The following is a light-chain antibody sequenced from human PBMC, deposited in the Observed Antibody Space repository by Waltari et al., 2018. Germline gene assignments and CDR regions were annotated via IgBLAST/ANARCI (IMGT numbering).Light chain of an antibody. CDR1: QGISSF. V-gene: IGKV3-11*01. CDR2: DAS. Sequence: IVLTQSPATLSLSPGERATLSCRASQGISSFLAWYQRKPGQAPRLLVYDASNRATGIPARFSGSGSGEDFTLTISSLEPEDFAVYYCQQRTNWPSFGGGTRVELK. J-gene: IGKJ4*01. CDR3: QQRTNWPS.